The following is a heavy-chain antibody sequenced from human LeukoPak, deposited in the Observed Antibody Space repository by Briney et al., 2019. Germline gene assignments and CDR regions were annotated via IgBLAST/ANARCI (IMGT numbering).Heavy chain of an antibody. V-gene: IGHV3-66*02. Sequence: GGSLRLSCAASGFSVSSNYMNWVRQAPGKGLEWVSAIYTGGTTYYADSVKGRFTISRDNSKNTLYLQMNSLRAKDTAVYYCARDKLGSGYSSDFDYWGQGTLVTVSS. CDR2: IYTGGTT. D-gene: IGHD6-19*01. CDR1: GFSVSSNY. CDR3: ARDKLGSGYSSDFDY. J-gene: IGHJ4*02.